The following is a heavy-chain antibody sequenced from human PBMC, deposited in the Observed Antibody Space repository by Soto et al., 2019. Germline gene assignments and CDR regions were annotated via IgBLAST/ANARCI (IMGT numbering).Heavy chain of an antibody. V-gene: IGHV1-46*01. J-gene: IGHJ6*02. Sequence: ASVKFSCKASGYTFTSYYMHWVRQAPGQGLEWMGIINPSGGSTSYAQKFQGRVTMTRDTSTSTVYMELSSLRSEDTAVYYCARDRDYSFVDHYYYYGMDVWGQGTTVTVSS. CDR2: INPSGGST. D-gene: IGHD2-21*01. CDR3: ARDRDYSFVDHYYYYGMDV. CDR1: GYTFTSYY.